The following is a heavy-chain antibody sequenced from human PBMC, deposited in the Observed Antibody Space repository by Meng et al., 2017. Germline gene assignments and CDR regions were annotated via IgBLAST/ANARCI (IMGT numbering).Heavy chain of an antibody. Sequence: QGQLAQWGAGLLEPSEPLYPTCTVYSGSFSWYYWSWIRQPPRKGLEWIGEINHSGSTNYNPSLKSRVTISVDTSKNQFSLKLSSVTAADTAVYYCARGPLVHQYFDYWGQGTLVTVSS. J-gene: IGHJ4*02. CDR1: SGSFSWYY. V-gene: IGHV4-34*01. CDR3: ARGPLVHQYFDY. D-gene: IGHD6-13*01. CDR2: INHSGST.